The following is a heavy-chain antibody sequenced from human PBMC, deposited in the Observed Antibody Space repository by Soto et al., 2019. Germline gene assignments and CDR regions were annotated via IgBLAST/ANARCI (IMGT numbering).Heavy chain of an antibody. V-gene: IGHV3-21*01. J-gene: IGHJ4*02. Sequence: GGSLRLSCAASGFTFSSYSMNWVRQAPGKGLEWVSSISSSSSYIYYADSVKGRFTISRDNAKNSLYLQMNSLRAEDTAVYYCARGTNTVTVYFDYWGQGTLVTVSS. D-gene: IGHD4-17*01. CDR3: ARGTNTVTVYFDY. CDR2: ISSSSSYI. CDR1: GFTFSSYS.